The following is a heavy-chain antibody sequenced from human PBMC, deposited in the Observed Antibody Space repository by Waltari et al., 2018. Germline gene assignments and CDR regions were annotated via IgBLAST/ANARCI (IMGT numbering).Heavy chain of an antibody. Sequence: EVQLLESGGGLVQPGGSLRLSCAASGFTFSSYAMSWVRQAPGKGLGWVSAFSGSGGSTYYADSVKGRFTISRDNSKNTLYLQMNSLRAEDTAVYYCAKDASSLGGSDYWGQGTLVTVSS. J-gene: IGHJ4*02. CDR2: FSGSGGST. CDR3: AKDASSLGGSDY. D-gene: IGHD2-15*01. V-gene: IGHV3-23*01. CDR1: GFTFSSYA.